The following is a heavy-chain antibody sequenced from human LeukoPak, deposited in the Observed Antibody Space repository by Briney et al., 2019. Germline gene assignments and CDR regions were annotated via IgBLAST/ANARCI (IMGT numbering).Heavy chain of an antibody. V-gene: IGHV1-8*03. D-gene: IGHD6-19*01. CDR3: ARAYSSFQTTGWFRQEYFQH. CDR1: GYTFTSYD. J-gene: IGHJ1*01. CDR2: MNPNSGNT. Sequence: ASVKVSCKASGYTFTSYDINWVRQATGQGLEWMGWMNPNSGNTGYAQKFQGRVTITRNTSISTAYMELSSLRSEDTAVYYCARAYSSFQTTGWFRQEYFQHWGQGALVTVSS.